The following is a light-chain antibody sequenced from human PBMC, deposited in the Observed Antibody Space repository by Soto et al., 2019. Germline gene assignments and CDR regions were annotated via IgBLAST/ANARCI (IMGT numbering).Light chain of an antibody. CDR2: TDD. Sequence: QSVLTQPPSASGTPGQRVTISCSGSSSNIGSNTVTWYQQLPGTAPKLLISTDDQRPSGVPDRFSGSKSGSSASLAISGLQSEDEADYYCCSYTDNTTPVFGGGTKLTVL. CDR3: CSYTDNTTPV. J-gene: IGLJ3*02. V-gene: IGLV1-44*01. CDR1: SSNIGSNT.